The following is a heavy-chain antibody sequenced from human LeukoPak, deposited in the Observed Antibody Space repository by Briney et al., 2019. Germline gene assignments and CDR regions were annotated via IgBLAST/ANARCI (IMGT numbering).Heavy chain of an antibody. CDR1: GFTFSSYG. V-gene: IGHV3-33*06. Sequence: PGGSLRLSCAASGFTFSSYGMHWVRQAPAKGLEGVAVIWYDGSSKYYADSVKGRFTISRDNSKNTLYLQMNSLRAEDTAVYYCAKSMSTYYYGSGSPTNYYYYYMDVWGKGTTVTVSS. CDR3: AKSMSTYYYGSGSPTNYYYYYMDV. CDR2: IWYDGSSK. J-gene: IGHJ6*03. D-gene: IGHD3-10*01.